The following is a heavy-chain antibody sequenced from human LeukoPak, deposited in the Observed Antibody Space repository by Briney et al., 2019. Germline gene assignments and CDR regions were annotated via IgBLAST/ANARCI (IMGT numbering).Heavy chain of an antibody. J-gene: IGHJ3*02. CDR2: MNPNSGNT. D-gene: IGHD3-3*01. V-gene: IGHV1-8*01. CDR3: ARPYDFWSASSDDAFDI. Sequence: ASVKVSCKASGYTFTSYDINWVRQATGQGLEWVGWMNPNSGNTGYAQKFQGRVTMTRDNSISTAYMELSSLRSEDTAVYYCARPYDFWSASSDDAFDIWGQGTMVTVSS. CDR1: GYTFTSYD.